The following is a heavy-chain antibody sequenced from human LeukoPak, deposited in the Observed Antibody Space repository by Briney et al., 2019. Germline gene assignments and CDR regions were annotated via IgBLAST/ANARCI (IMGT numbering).Heavy chain of an antibody. CDR3: ARGAIYCSGGSCYLEGNWFDP. CDR1: GGTFSSYA. Sequence: SVKVSCKASGGTFSSYAISWVRQAPGQGLEWMGRIIPIFGTANYAQKFQGRVMITTDESTSTAYMELSGLSSEDTAVYYCARGAIYCSGGSCYLEGNWFDPWGQGTLVTVSS. V-gene: IGHV1-69*05. J-gene: IGHJ5*02. CDR2: IIPIFGTA. D-gene: IGHD2-15*01.